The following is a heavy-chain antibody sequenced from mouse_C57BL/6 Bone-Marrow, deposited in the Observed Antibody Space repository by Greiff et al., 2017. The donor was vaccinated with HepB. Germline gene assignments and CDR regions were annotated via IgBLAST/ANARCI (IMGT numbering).Heavy chain of an antibody. CDR3: ARRGVTTDWYFDV. J-gene: IGHJ1*03. V-gene: IGHV5-15*01. Sequence: EVKLMESGGGLVQPGGSLKLPCAASGFTFSDYGLAWVRHAPRKGPEWVACISNLAYSIYSADTVTGRFTISRENAKNTLYLEMSSLRSEDTAMYYCARRGVTTDWYFDVWGTGTTVTVSS. D-gene: IGHD2-2*01. CDR1: GFTFSDYG. CDR2: ISNLAYSI.